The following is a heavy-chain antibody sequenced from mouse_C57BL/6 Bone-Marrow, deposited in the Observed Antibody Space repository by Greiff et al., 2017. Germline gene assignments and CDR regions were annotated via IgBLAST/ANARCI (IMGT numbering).Heavy chain of an antibody. CDR3: VCGYYYGSSYYAMDY. CDR1: GFSFNTYA. J-gene: IGHJ4*01. D-gene: IGHD1-1*01. Sequence: DVHLVESGGGLVQPKGSLKLSCAASGFSFNTYAMNWVRQAPGKGLEWVARIRSKSNNYATYYADSVKDRFTISRDDSESMRYLQMNNLKTEDTDMYYCVCGYYYGSSYYAMDYWGQGTSVTVSS. V-gene: IGHV10-1*01. CDR2: IRSKSNNYAT.